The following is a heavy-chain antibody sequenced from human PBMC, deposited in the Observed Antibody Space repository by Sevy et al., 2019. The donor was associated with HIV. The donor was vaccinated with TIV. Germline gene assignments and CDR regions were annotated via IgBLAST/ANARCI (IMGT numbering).Heavy chain of an antibody. D-gene: IGHD6-13*01. CDR2: ISGNGGNT. J-gene: IGHJ4*02. CDR1: GFTFSSYV. V-gene: IGHV3-23*01. CDR3: AKASGISDC. Sequence: GGSLRLSCEASGFTFSSYVMSWVRQAPGKGLEWLSAISGNGGNTYYADAVNGRFFISRDNSRNTLYLQINSLRADDTAVYSCAKASGISDCWGQGTLVTVSS.